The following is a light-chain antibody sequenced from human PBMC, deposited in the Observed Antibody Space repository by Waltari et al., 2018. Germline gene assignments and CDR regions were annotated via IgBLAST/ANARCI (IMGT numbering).Light chain of an antibody. V-gene: IGKV3-20*01. CDR1: QSLGSRY. Sequence: ILLTPSPGTLSLSPGERATLFCRAAQSLGSRYLAWYQQKPGQSPRLLIYGAFTRATGTPDRFSGGGSGTDFTLTISRLEPEDFAVYYCQEFGGSFGGGTKVE. J-gene: IGKJ4*01. CDR3: QEFGGS. CDR2: GAF.